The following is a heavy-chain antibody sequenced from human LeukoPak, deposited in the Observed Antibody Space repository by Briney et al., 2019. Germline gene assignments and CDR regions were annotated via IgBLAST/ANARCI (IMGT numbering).Heavy chain of an antibody. CDR2: IYYSGST. CDR1: GGSISSSSYY. J-gene: IGHJ5*02. CDR3: ATLIAAGNWFDP. Sequence: PSETLSLTCTVSGGSISSSSYYWGWIRQPPGKGLEWIGSIYYSGSTYYNPSLRSRVTISVDTSKNQFSLKLSSVTAADTAVYYCATLIAAGNWFDPWGQGTLVTVSS. V-gene: IGHV4-39*01. D-gene: IGHD6-13*01.